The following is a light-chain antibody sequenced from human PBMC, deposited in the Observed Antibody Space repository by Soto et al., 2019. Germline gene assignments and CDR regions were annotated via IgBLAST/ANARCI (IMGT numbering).Light chain of an antibody. CDR3: SSYTSSSTLVV. Sequence: QPVLTQPPSVSGAPGQRVTISCTGSSSNIGGAYDVHWYQQLPGTAPKLLIYADKYRPSGVPDRFSGSKSGNTASLTISGLQAEDEADYYCSSYTSSSTLVVFGGGTKLTVL. V-gene: IGLV1-40*01. CDR1: SSNIGGAYD. J-gene: IGLJ2*01. CDR2: ADK.